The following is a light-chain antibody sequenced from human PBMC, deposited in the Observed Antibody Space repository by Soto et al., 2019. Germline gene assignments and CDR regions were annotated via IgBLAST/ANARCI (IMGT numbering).Light chain of an antibody. CDR3: QQSYITPYT. CDR2: AAS. Sequence: DIQMTQSPSSLSASVGDTVTITCRASQSISVHLNWYQQKPGKVPKLLIYAASNLQSGVPSRFSGSGSETDFALTISSLQPEDFATYYCQQSYITPYTFGQGIKLEIK. V-gene: IGKV1-39*01. J-gene: IGKJ2*01. CDR1: QSISVH.